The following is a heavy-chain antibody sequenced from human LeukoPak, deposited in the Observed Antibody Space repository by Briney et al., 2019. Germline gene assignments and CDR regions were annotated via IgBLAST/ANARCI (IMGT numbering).Heavy chain of an antibody. CDR2: INPNSGGT. V-gene: IGHV1-2*02. CDR3: AREVLTYYYDSSGYYLDY. CDR1: GYTFTGYY. D-gene: IGHD3-22*01. J-gene: IGHJ4*02. Sequence: GASVKVSCKASGYTFTGYYMHWVRQAPGQGLEWMGWINPNSGGTSYAQKFQGRVTMTRDTSISTAYMELSRLRSDDTAVYYCAREVLTYYYDSSGYYLDYGGQGTLVTVPS.